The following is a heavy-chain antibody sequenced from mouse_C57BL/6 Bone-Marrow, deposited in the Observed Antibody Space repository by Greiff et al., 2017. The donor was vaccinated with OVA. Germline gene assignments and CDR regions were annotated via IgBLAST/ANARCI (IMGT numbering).Heavy chain of an antibody. J-gene: IGHJ4*01. D-gene: IGHD2-4*01. V-gene: IGHV1-55*01. CDR3: ASYDYDDAMDY. CDR2: IYPGSGST. CDR1: GYTFTSYW. Sequence: QVQLQQSGAELVKPGASVKMSCKASGYTFTSYWITWVKQRPGQGLEWIGDIYPGSGSTNYNEKFKSKATLTVDTSSSTAYMQLSSLTSEDSAVYYCASYDYDDAMDYWGQGTSVTVSS.